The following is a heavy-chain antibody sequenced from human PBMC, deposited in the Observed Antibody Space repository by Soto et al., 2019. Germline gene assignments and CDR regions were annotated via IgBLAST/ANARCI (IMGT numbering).Heavy chain of an antibody. CDR1: GGSFSGCY. V-gene: IGHV4-34*01. J-gene: IGHJ6*03. CDR3: ARGRAGSSSWYGYYYYMDV. CDR2: INHSGST. D-gene: IGHD6-13*01. Sequence: PSETLSLTCAVYGGSFSGCYWSWIRQPPGKGLEWIGEINHSGSTNYNPSLKSRVTISVDTSKNQFSLKLSSVTAADTAVYYCARGRAGSSSWYGYYYYMDVWGKGTTVTVSS.